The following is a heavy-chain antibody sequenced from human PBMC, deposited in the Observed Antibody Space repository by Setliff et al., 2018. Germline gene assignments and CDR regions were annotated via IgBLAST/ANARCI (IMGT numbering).Heavy chain of an antibody. V-gene: IGHV3-7*01. CDR2: IKQDGSEK. CDR3: ARDGRTRYYYYYMDV. J-gene: IGHJ6*03. Sequence: SCAASGFTFSRYSMNWVRQAPGKGLEWVANIKQDGSEKYYVDSVKGRFTISRDNAKNSLYLQMNSLRAEDTAVYYCARDGRTRYYYYYMDVWGKGTTVTVSS. CDR1: GFTFSRYS.